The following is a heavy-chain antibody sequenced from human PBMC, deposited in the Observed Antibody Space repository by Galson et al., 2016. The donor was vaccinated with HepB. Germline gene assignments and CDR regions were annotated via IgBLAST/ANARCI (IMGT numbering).Heavy chain of an antibody. V-gene: IGHV3-9*01. CDR2: ISWNSGSI. CDR3: AKDSGPYDYDSSGYRRHAFDV. D-gene: IGHD3-22*01. Sequence: LRLSCAASGFTLAHYAMHWVRQAPGKGLEWVSGISWNSGSIGYADAVKGRFTISRDNAKYSLYLQMNRLRAGDQALYYCAKDSGPYDYDSSGYRRHAFDVWGQGTMVTVSS. CDR1: GFTLAHYA. J-gene: IGHJ3*01.